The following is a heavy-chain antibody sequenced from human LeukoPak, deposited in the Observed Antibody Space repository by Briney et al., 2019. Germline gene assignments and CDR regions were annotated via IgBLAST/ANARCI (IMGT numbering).Heavy chain of an antibody. V-gene: IGHV4-39*01. CDR3: ARRMNYYDSSGSGTWFDP. Sequence: PPETLSLTCTVSGGSISSSSYYWGWIRQPPGKGLEWIGSIYYSGDTYYNPSLKSRVTVSVDTSRNQFSLKLSSLTAADTAVYYCARRMNYYDSSGSGTWFDPWGQGPLVTVSS. J-gene: IGHJ5*02. CDR2: IYYSGDT. D-gene: IGHD3-22*01. CDR1: GGSISSSSYY.